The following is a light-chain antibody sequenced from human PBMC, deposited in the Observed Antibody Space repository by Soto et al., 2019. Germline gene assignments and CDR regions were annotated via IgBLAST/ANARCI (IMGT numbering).Light chain of an antibody. CDR2: EVT. V-gene: IGLV2-18*02. J-gene: IGLJ3*02. CDR3: SSLTTSDTWV. CDR1: GSDFGRYNR. Sequence: QSVLTQPPSVSGSPGQSVTISCTGTGSDFGRYNRVSWYQHTPGTAPKLLIYEVTNRPSGVPDRFSGSRSGNTASLTISGLQAEDDADYYCSSLTTSDTWVLGGGTQLTVL.